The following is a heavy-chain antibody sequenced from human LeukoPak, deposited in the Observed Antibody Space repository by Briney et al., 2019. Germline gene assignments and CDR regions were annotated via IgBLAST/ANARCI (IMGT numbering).Heavy chain of an antibody. J-gene: IGHJ4*02. CDR3: ARSRDYSGYSYDDY. Sequence: SVKVSCKASGGTFSSYAISWVRQAPGQGLEWMGGIIPIFGTANYAQKFQGRVTITADESTSTAYMELSSLRSDDTAVYYCARSRDYSGYSYDDYWGQGTLVTVSS. CDR1: GGTFSSYA. D-gene: IGHD5-12*01. CDR2: IIPIFGTA. V-gene: IGHV1-69*13.